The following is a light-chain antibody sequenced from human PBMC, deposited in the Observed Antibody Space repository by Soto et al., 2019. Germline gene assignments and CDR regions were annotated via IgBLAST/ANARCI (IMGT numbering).Light chain of an antibody. CDR2: EGS. CDR1: SSDGGSYNL. CDR3: CSYAGSSTFYV. V-gene: IGLV2-23*01. J-gene: IGLJ1*01. Sequence: QSALTQPASVSGSPGQSIAISCTGDSSDGGSYNLVSWYRQHPGKAPKLMIYEGSKRPSGVSNRFSGSKSGNTASLTISGLQAEHEADYYCCSYAGSSTFYVFGTGTKLTVL.